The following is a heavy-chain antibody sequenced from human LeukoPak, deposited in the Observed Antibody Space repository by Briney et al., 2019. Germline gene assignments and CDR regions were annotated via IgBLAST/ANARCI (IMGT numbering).Heavy chain of an antibody. V-gene: IGHV1-46*01. CDR2: INPSGGST. CDR3: ARDGRDYSHDY. D-gene: IGHD4-11*01. Sequence: ASVKVSCKASGYTFTCYYMHWVRQAPGQGLEWMGIINPSGGSTSYAQKFQGRVTMTRDTSISTAYMELSRLRSDDTAVYYCARDGRDYSHDYWGQGTLVTVSS. J-gene: IGHJ4*02. CDR1: GYTFTCYY.